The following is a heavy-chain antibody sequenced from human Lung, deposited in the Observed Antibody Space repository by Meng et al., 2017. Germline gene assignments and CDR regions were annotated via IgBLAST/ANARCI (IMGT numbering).Heavy chain of an antibody. Sequence: VQLTPGGAALLNTPATLSPTRVVSGGSFSDYYWSWIRQPPGKGLEWIGEINHSGSTNYNPSLESRATISVDTSQNNLSLKLSSVTAADSAVYYCARGPTTMAHDFDYWGQGTLVTVSS. D-gene: IGHD4-11*01. CDR3: ARGPTTMAHDFDY. CDR1: GGSFSDYY. V-gene: IGHV4-34*01. J-gene: IGHJ4*02. CDR2: INHSGST.